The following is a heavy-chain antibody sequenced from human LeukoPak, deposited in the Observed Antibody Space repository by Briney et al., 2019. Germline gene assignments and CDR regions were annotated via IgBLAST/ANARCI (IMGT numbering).Heavy chain of an antibody. D-gene: IGHD3-16*01. J-gene: IGHJ5*02. CDR3: VRSRTYMDWFDP. V-gene: IGHV3-9*01. CDR1: GFTFDDYA. Sequence: QPGRSLRLSCAASGFTFDDYAMHWVRQAPGKGLEWVSGISWNSGSIGYADSVKGRFTISRDNAKNSLYLQMNSLRAEDTALYYCVRSRTYMDWFDPWGQGTLVTVSS. CDR2: ISWNSGSI.